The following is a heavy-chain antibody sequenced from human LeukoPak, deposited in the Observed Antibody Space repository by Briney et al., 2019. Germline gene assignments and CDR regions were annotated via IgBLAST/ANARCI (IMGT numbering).Heavy chain of an antibody. J-gene: IGHJ5*02. CDR1: GDSISSYY. CDR3: ARAVVSWFDP. Sequence: SETLSLTCTVSGDSISSYYWSWIRQPPGKGLEWIGYIYYSGSTNYNPSLKNRVTIPVDTSKNQLSLRLNSVTAADTAVYYCARAVVSWFDPWGQGTLVTVSS. V-gene: IGHV4-59*01. D-gene: IGHD2-15*01. CDR2: IYYSGST.